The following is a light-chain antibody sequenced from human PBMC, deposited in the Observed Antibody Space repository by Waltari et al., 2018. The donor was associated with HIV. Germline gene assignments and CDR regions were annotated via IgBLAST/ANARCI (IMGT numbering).Light chain of an antibody. CDR2: DAY. Sequence: VLTHSPATLSSSLGVRAPLSCSASPGVGTFLAWYQHKPGQAPRLLIYDAYKRASGIPARFSGTGSGTDYTLTISSLEPEDFAVYYCQQRSEWPLTFGGGTKVDVK. J-gene: IGKJ4*01. CDR3: QQRSEWPLT. V-gene: IGKV3-11*01. CDR1: PGVGTF.